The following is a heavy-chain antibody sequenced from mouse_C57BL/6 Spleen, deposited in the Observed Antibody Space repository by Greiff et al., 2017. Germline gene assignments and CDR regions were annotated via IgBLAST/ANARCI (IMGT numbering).Heavy chain of an antibody. V-gene: IGHV2-9*01. CDR2: IWGGGST. CDR1: GFSLTSYG. Sequence: VNVVESGPGLVAPSQSLSITCTVSGFSLTSYGVDWVRQPPGKGLEWLGVIWGGGSTNYNSAHMSRLSISKDNSKSQVFLKMNSLQTDDTAMYYCAKRTVVATGHWYFDVWGTGTTVTVSS. J-gene: IGHJ1*03. D-gene: IGHD1-1*01. CDR3: AKRTVVATGHWYFDV.